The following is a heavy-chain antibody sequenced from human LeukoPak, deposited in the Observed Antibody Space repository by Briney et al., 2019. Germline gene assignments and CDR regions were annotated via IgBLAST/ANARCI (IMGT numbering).Heavy chain of an antibody. CDR1: GFIFSTSA. CDR2: ISYDGSKK. CDR3: AKDWAGNGGFDY. D-gene: IGHD4-23*01. J-gene: IGHJ4*02. V-gene: IGHV3-30*18. Sequence: SGRSLRLSCAASGFIFSTSAMHWVRQAPGKGLGWVAVISYDGSKKYYAESVKGRFTISRDNSKNTLYLRVNSLRAEDTAVYYCAKDWAGNGGFDYWGQGTLVTVSS.